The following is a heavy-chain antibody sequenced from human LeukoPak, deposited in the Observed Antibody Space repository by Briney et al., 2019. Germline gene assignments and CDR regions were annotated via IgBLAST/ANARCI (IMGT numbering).Heavy chain of an antibody. D-gene: IGHD3-9*01. J-gene: IGHJ5*02. CDR3: ARDSDIYGAYFDP. Sequence: PSETLSLTCTVSGASISAFHWTWFRQPAGKGLEWIGLIYSSGSTLFNPSLKSRVAMSVDLTKNQLSLKLTSVTAADTAVYYCARDSDIYGAYFDPWGQGTLVTVSS. V-gene: IGHV4-4*07. CDR2: IYSSGST. CDR1: GASISAFH.